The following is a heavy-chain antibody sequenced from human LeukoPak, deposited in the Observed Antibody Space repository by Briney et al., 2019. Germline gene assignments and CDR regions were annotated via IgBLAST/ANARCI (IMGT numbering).Heavy chain of an antibody. CDR1: GFTFSSYG. D-gene: IGHD6-19*01. V-gene: IGHV3-30*03. CDR3: ASAVADNFDY. J-gene: IGHJ4*02. CDR2: ISYDGSNK. Sequence: PGGSLRLSCVASGFTFSSYGMHWVRQAPGKGLEWVAVISYDGSNKYYADSVKGRFTISRDNSKNTLYLQMNSLRAEDTAVYYCASAVADNFDYWGQGTLVTVSS.